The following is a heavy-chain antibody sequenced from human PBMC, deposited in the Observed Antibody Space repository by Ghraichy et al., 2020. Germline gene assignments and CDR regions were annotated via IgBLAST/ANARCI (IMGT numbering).Heavy chain of an antibody. Sequence: LSLTCAASGFTFSSYSMNWVRQAPGKGLEWVSSISSSSSYIYYADSVKGRFTISRDNAKNSLYLQMNSLRAEDTAVYYCARGNTAPGCYWGQGTLVTVSS. CDR3: ARGNTAPGCY. D-gene: IGHD5-18*01. CDR1: GFTFSSYS. J-gene: IGHJ4*02. V-gene: IGHV3-21*01. CDR2: ISSSSSYI.